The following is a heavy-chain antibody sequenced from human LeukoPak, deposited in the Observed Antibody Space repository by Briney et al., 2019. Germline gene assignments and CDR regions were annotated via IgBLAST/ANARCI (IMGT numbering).Heavy chain of an antibody. Sequence: GASVKVSCKASGGTFSSYAISWVRQAPGQGLEWMGGIIPIFGTANYAQKFQGRVTITAYKSTSTAYMELSSLRSEDTAVYYCAKDLPAAAGAFDPWGQGTLVTVSS. CDR1: GGTFSSYA. D-gene: IGHD2-2*01. J-gene: IGHJ5*02. CDR3: AKDLPAAAGAFDP. CDR2: IIPIFGTA. V-gene: IGHV1-69*06.